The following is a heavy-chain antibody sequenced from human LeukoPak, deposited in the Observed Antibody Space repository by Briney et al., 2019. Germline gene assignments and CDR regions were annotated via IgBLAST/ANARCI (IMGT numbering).Heavy chain of an antibody. CDR1: GFTFDNFW. CDR2: INKDGSEK. Sequence: GGSLRLSCAASGFTFDNFWMNWVRQAPGKGLEWVANINKDGSEKYYVDSVEGRFTISRDNARNSLYLQMYSLRAEDTAVYYCGVVYWGRGTLVTVSS. V-gene: IGHV3-7*01. J-gene: IGHJ4*02. CDR3: GVVY.